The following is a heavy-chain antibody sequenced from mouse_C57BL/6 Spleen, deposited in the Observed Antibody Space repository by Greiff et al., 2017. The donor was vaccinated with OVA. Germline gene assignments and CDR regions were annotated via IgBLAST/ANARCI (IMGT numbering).Heavy chain of an antibody. D-gene: IGHD2-2*01. Sequence: EVQLQQSGPELVKPGASVKISCKASGYSFTGYYMNWVKQSPEKSLEWIGEINPRTGGTTYNQKFKAKATLTVDKSSSTAYMQLKSLTSEDSAVYYCARSGEWLRRTYYFDYWGQGTTLTVSS. CDR1: GYSFTGYY. CDR3: ARSGEWLRRTYYFDY. V-gene: IGHV1-42*01. J-gene: IGHJ2*01. CDR2: INPRTGGT.